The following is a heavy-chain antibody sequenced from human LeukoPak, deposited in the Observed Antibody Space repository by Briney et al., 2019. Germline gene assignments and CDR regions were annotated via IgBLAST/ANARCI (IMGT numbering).Heavy chain of an antibody. CDR3: ARGRFFYYDSSGYYRHHAFDI. D-gene: IGHD3-22*01. Sequence: SETLSLTCAAYGGSFSGYYWSWIRQPPGKGLEWIGEINHSGSTNYNPSLRSRVTISVDTSKNQFSLKLSSVTAADTAVYYCARGRFFYYDSSGYYRHHAFDIWGQGTMVTVSS. CDR1: GGSFSGYY. J-gene: IGHJ3*02. V-gene: IGHV4-34*01. CDR2: INHSGST.